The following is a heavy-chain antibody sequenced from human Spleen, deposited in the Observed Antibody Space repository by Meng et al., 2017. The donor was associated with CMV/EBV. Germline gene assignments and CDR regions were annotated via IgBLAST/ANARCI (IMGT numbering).Heavy chain of an antibody. V-gene: IGHV3-7*01. CDR3: ARLPVDSSFFMQEFYFDY. CDR1: GFIFSTYA. Sequence: GGSLRLSCAASGFIFSTYAMHWIRQTPGKGLEWVATIKEDGSETYYVDSVKGRFTISRDNAKKSLYLQMNSLRADDTALYYCARLPVDSSFFMQEFYFDYWGQGTLVTVSS. D-gene: IGHD2-8*02. CDR2: IKEDGSET. J-gene: IGHJ4*02.